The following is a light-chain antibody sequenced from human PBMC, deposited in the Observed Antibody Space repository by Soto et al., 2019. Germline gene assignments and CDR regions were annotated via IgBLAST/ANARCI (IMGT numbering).Light chain of an antibody. Sequence: QSALTQPASVSGSPGQSITISCTGTSSDVGRYNYVSWYQQHPGKAPKLMIYDVTNRPSGVSSRFSGSKSGNTASLTISGLQAEDEADYYCSSHTSSNTVVFGGGTKLTVL. J-gene: IGLJ2*01. CDR1: SSDVGRYNY. CDR3: SSHTSSNTVV. V-gene: IGLV2-14*01. CDR2: DVT.